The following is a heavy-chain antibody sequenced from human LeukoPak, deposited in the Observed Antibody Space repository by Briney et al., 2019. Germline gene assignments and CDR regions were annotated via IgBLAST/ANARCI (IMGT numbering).Heavy chain of an antibody. Sequence: PSQTLSLTCAVSGGSISSGGYSWSWIRQPPGKGLEWIGYIYHSGSTYYNPSLKSRVTISVDRSKNQFSLKLSSVTAADTAVYYCARAMDYYGSGRNWFDPWGQGTLVTVSS. CDR3: ARAMDYYGSGRNWFDP. D-gene: IGHD3-10*01. J-gene: IGHJ5*02. CDR1: GGSISSGGYS. CDR2: IYHSGST. V-gene: IGHV4-30-2*01.